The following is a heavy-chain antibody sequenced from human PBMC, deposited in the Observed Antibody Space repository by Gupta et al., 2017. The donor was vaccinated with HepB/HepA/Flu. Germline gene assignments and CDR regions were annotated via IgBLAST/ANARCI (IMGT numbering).Heavy chain of an antibody. CDR3: AKGPSYIGWFDS. Sequence: EVQLVESGGGLVQPGRSLRLSCTASGFTSGGYGMHWVRQVPGKALEWVSGISWNNNNIGYADSVKGRFTISRDSATNSLYLQMNSLKAEDTALYYCAKGPSYIGWFDSWGQGTLVTVSS. D-gene: IGHD2-21*01. J-gene: IGHJ5*01. CDR2: ISWNNNNI. CDR1: GFTSGGYG. V-gene: IGHV3-9*02.